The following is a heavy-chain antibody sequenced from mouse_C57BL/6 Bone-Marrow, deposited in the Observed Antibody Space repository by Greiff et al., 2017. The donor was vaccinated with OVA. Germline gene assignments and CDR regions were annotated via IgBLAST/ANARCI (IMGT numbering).Heavy chain of an antibody. CDR2: IYPGNSDT. CDR1: GYTFTSYW. V-gene: IGHV1-5*01. D-gene: IGHD2-3*01. Sequence: EVQLQQSGTVLARPGASVKMSCKTSGYTFTSYWMHWVKQRPGQGLVWIGAIYPGNSDTSYNQKFKGKAKLTAVTSASTAYLELSSLTNEDSAVYYCTRWLLNWYFDVWGTGTTVTVSS. CDR3: TRWLLNWYFDV. J-gene: IGHJ1*03.